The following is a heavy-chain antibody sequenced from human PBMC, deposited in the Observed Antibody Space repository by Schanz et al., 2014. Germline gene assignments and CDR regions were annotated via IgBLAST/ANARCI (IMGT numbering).Heavy chain of an antibody. V-gene: IGHV3-33*06. Sequence: QVQLVESGGGVVQHGRSLRLSCAASGFSFDKYGMHWVRQAPGKGLEWVGVIWYDGSKTYYADSVRGRFTISRENSKNTLHLQMNSLRAEDTAVYHCAKDLPAVAVAPLMTGLYDSWGQGTTVTVSS. CDR1: GFSFDKYG. D-gene: IGHD6-19*01. CDR2: IWYDGSKT. J-gene: IGHJ6*02. CDR3: AKDLPAVAVAPLMTGLYDS.